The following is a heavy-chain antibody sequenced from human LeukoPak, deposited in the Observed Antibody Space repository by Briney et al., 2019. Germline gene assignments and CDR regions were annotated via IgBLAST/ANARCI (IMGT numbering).Heavy chain of an antibody. CDR2: INHRGST. CDR1: GGSFSGYY. Sequence: SETLSLTCAVYGGSFSGYYWSWIRQPPGKGLEWIGEINHRGSTNYNPSLKSRVTISVDTSKNQFSLKLSSVTAADTAVYYCARSAYYYYYMDVWGKGTTVTISS. J-gene: IGHJ6*03. V-gene: IGHV4-34*01. CDR3: ARSAYYYYYMDV.